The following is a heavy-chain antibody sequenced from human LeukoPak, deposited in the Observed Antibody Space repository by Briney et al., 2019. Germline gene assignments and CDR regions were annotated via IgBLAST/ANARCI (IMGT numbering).Heavy chain of an antibody. V-gene: IGHV4-61*02. J-gene: IGHJ4*02. CDR3: ARGVYYDSSGYYD. D-gene: IGHD3-22*01. CDR1: GGSISSGSYY. Sequence: SETLSLTCSVSGGSISSGSYYWGWIRQPAGKGLEWIGRIYTSGSTNYNPSLKSRVTMSVDTSKNQFSLKLSSVTAADTAVYYCARGVYYDSSGYYDWGQGTLVTVSS. CDR2: IYTSGST.